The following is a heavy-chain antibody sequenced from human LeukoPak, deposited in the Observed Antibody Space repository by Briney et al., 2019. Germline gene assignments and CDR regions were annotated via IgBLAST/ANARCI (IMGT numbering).Heavy chain of an antibody. CDR2: IYYSGST. J-gene: IGHJ4*02. CDR1: GGSISSGGYS. CDR3: ACMYYDILTGSFEYYFDY. V-gene: IGHV4-30-4*07. D-gene: IGHD3-9*01. Sequence: SETLSLTCAVSGGSISSGGYSWSWIRQPPGKGLEWIGYIYYSGSTYYNPSLKSRVTISVDTSKNQFSLKLSSVTAADTAVYYCACMYYDILTGSFEYYFDYWGQGTLVTVSS.